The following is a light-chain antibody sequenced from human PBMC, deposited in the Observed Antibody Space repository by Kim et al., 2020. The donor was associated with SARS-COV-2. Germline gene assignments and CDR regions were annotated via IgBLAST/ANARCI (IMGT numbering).Light chain of an antibody. Sequence: DIQMTQSPSTLSASVGDRVTITCRASQSISSWLAWYQQKPGKAPNLLIYKASSLQSGVPSRFSASGSGTEFTLTISSLQPDDSATYYCQQSYSTPYTFGQGTKLEI. CDR2: KAS. CDR1: QSISSW. CDR3: QQSYSTPYT. V-gene: IGKV1-5*03. J-gene: IGKJ2*01.